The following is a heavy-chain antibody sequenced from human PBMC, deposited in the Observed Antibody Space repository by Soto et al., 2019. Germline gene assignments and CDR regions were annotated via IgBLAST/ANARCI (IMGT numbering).Heavy chain of an antibody. CDR2: IYYSGST. CDR3: AREVSYPGWFDP. CDR1: GGSISSYY. V-gene: IGHV4-59*01. Sequence: LSETLSLTCTVSGGSISSYYWSWIRQPPGKGLEWIGYIYYSGSTNYNPSLKSRVTISVDTSKNQFSLKLSSVTAADTAVYYCAREVSYPGWFDPWGQGTLVTVSS. J-gene: IGHJ5*02. D-gene: IGHD1-26*01.